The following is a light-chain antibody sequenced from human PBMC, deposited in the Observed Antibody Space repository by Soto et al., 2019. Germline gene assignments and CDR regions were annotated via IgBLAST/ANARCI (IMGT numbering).Light chain of an antibody. V-gene: IGKV3-20*01. J-gene: IGKJ3*01. CDR3: QWYGMV. CDR1: QTLSSNY. Sequence: GLTLSPSTLSLSPRERATLSCRASQTLSSNYVAWSQQKPGQAPRRLTCSASSRATRIPDRFSGSGSGPHFTLPIRRLEAEDFAEYYCQWYGMVFGPGTKVDIK. CDR2: SAS.